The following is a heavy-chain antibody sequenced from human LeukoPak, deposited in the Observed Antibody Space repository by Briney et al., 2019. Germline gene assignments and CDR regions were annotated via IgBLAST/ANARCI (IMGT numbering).Heavy chain of an antibody. Sequence: SSETLSLTCAVYGGSFSGYFWSWIRQPPGKGLEWIGKINHSGSTNYNPSLKSRFTISVDTSKNQFSLKLSSVTAADTAVYYCARVNVVVIAIMGSYNWFDPWGQGTLVTVSS. J-gene: IGHJ5*02. CDR2: INHSGST. V-gene: IGHV4-34*01. CDR3: ARVNVVVIAIMGSYNWFDP. D-gene: IGHD2-21*01. CDR1: GGSFSGYF.